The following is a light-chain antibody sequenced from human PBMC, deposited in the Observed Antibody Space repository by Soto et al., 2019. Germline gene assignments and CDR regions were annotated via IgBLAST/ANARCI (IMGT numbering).Light chain of an antibody. V-gene: IGKV1-5*01. CDR2: DAS. Sequence: DFQMTQSPSSLSASVGDRVTITCRASQSISSWLAWYQQKPGKAPKLLIYDASSLESGVPSRFSGSGSGTEFTLTISSLQSDEFATYYCQQYNSYSRTFGQGTKVDIK. CDR3: QQYNSYSRT. CDR1: QSISSW. J-gene: IGKJ1*01.